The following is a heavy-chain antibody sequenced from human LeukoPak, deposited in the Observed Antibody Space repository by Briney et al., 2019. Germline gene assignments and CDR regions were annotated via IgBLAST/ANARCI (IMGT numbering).Heavy chain of an antibody. CDR3: ARGPSQYNWNSLNWFDP. CDR1: GGSISSSSYY. CDR2: IYYSGST. D-gene: IGHD1-7*01. Sequence: NSSETLSLTCTVSGGSISSSSYYWGWIRQPPGKGLEWIGNIYYSGSTYYNPSLESRVTMSLDTSKNQFSLKLSSVTAADTAVYYCARGPSQYNWNSLNWFDPWGQGTLVTVSS. J-gene: IGHJ5*02. V-gene: IGHV4-39*07.